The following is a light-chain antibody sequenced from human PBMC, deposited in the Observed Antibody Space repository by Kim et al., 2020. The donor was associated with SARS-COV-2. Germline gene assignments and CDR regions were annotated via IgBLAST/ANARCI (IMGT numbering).Light chain of an antibody. Sequence: PGERATLSCRASQSIGNWLAWYQQNSGQAPRLLIYDASNRATGIPARFSGSWSGTDFTLTISSLEPEDFAVYYCQQRRTWPLTFGGGTKLEI. J-gene: IGKJ4*01. CDR2: DAS. CDR1: QSIGNW. V-gene: IGKV3-11*01. CDR3: QQRRTWPLT.